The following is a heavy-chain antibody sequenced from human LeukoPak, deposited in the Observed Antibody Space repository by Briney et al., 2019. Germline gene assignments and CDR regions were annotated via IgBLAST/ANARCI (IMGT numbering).Heavy chain of an antibody. CDR1: GFTFSDYT. J-gene: IGHJ5*02. CDR2: ISSSSNYI. V-gene: IGHV3-21*01. Sequence: NPGGSLRLSCAASGFTFSDYTMNWVRQAPGKGLEWVSSISSSSNYIYYADSVKGRFTISRDNAKTSLYLQMNSLRAEDTAVYYCARDLGYYDTSGPWGQGTLVTVSS. D-gene: IGHD3-22*01. CDR3: ARDLGYYDTSGP.